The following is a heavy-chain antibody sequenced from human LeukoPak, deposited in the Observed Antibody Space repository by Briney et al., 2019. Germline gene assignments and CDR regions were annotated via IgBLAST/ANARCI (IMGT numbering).Heavy chain of an antibody. V-gene: IGHV3-74*01. CDR2: LNSDGSST. Sequence: GGSLRLSCAASGFTFSNYWMHWVRQAPGKGLVWVSRLNSDGSSTDYADSVKGRFTISRDNAKNTLYLQMNSLRDEDTAVFYCARSRYDYIWGIDYWGQGTLVTISS. J-gene: IGHJ4*02. D-gene: IGHD3-16*01. CDR3: ARSRYDYIWGIDY. CDR1: GFTFSNYW.